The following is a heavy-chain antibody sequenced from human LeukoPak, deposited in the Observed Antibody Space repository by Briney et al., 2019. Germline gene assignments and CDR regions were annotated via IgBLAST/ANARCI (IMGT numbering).Heavy chain of an antibody. CDR2: IYCSGST. V-gene: IGHV4-39*07. CDR3: ASDDYEYYFDY. D-gene: IGHD4-17*01. J-gene: IGHJ4*02. Sequence: ASETLSLTCTVSGGSISSSSYYWGWIRQPPGKGLEWIRSIYCSGSTYYNPSLKSRVTISVDTSKNQFSLKLSSVTAADTAVYYCASDDYEYYFDYWGQGTLVTVSS. CDR1: GGSISSSSYY.